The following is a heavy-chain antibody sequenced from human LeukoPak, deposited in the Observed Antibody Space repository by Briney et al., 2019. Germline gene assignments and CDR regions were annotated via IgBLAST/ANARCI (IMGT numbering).Heavy chain of an antibody. D-gene: IGHD3-9*01. Sequence: PSETLSLTCTVSGGSISSGSYYWSWIRQPAGKGLEWIGRIYTSGSTNYNPSLKSRVTISVDTSKNQFSLKLSSVTAADTAVYYCARDNVLRYFALDYWGQGTLVTVSS. CDR3: ARDNVLRYFALDY. CDR1: GGSISSGSYY. CDR2: IYTSGST. V-gene: IGHV4-61*02. J-gene: IGHJ4*02.